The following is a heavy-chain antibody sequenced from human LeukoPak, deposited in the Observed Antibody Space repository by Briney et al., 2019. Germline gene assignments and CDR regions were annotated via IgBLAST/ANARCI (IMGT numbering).Heavy chain of an antibody. Sequence: SETLSLTCTVSGGSISSSGYHWGWIRQSPGKGLEWIGTIFYTGGTSYNLSLKSRVTISVDTSKNQVSLRLSSVTAADTAVYYCARRKEASSWRDYWGQGTLVTVSS. CDR1: GGSISSSGYH. CDR2: IFYTGGT. V-gene: IGHV4-39*01. D-gene: IGHD6-13*01. J-gene: IGHJ4*02. CDR3: ARRKEASSWRDY.